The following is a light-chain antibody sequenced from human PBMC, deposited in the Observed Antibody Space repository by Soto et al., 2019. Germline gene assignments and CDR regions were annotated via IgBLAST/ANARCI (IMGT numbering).Light chain of an antibody. V-gene: IGKV1-5*03. CDR3: RHYNTYSET. J-gene: IGKJ1*01. Sequence: DIQMTQSPSTLSASVGDRVTITCRASQSISTWLAWYQQKPGKAPKLLIYKASSLESGVPSRFSGSGSGTEFTLTISSLQSDDFATYYCRHYNTYSETFGQGTKVEIK. CDR1: QSISTW. CDR2: KAS.